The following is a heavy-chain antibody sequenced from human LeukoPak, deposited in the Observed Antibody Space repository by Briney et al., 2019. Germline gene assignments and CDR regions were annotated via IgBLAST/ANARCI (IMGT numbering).Heavy chain of an antibody. CDR3: ARRSFVSGYSFDY. J-gene: IGHJ4*02. Sequence: PGGSLRLSCAASGFTFSSYWMTWVRQAPGKGLEWVAHIKEDGSEKYYVDSVKGRFTISRDNAKTSLYLQMNSLRAEDTAVYYCARRSFVSGYSFDYWGQGTLVTVSS. CDR1: GFTFSSYW. V-gene: IGHV3-7*01. D-gene: IGHD3-22*01. CDR2: IKEDGSEK.